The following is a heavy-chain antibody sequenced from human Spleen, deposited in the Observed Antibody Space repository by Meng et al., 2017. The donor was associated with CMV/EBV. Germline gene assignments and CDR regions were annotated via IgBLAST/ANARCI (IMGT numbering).Heavy chain of an antibody. V-gene: IGHV1-69*05. CDR2: IIPISGSA. J-gene: IGHJ5*02. CDR3: ARDRATFYYDSSIWFDP. CDR1: GTLNSYV. Sequence: GTLNSYVISWVRQAPGQGLEWMGGIIPISGSAKYAQKFQGRVTITTDESANSAYMELSSLRSEDTAVYYCARDRATFYYDSSIWFDPWGQGTLVTVSS. D-gene: IGHD3-22*01.